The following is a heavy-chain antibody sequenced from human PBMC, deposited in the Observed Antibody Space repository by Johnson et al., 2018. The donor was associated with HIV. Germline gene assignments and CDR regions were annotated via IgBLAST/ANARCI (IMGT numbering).Heavy chain of an antibody. CDR3: ARVHIAARWSNAFDF. CDR2: ISYDGSNK. CDR1: AFTFSSYA. Sequence: QMLLVESGGGVVQPGRSLRLSCAASAFTFSSYAMHWVRQAPGKGLEWVAVISYDGSNKYYADSVKGRFTRSRDNSKNKLYLQMNSLRAEDTAVYYCARVHIAARWSNAFDFWGQGTMVTVSS. J-gene: IGHJ3*01. D-gene: IGHD6-6*01. V-gene: IGHV3-30*14.